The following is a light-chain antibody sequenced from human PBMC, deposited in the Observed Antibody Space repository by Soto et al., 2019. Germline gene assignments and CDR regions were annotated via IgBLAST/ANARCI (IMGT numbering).Light chain of an antibody. V-gene: IGLV1-51*01. CDR2: DNN. Sequence: QSVLTQPPSVSAAPGQKVTISCSGSSSNIANNYVSWYRQLPGTAPKLLIYDNNKRPSGIPDRFSGSKSGTSATLGITGLQTGDEADYYCGTWDSSLSAVVFGGGTQLTVL. J-gene: IGLJ2*01. CDR3: GTWDSSLSAVV. CDR1: SSNIANNY.